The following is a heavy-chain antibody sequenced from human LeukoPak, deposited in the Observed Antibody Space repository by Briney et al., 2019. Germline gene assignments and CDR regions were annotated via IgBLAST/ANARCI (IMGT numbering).Heavy chain of an antibody. D-gene: IGHD2-21*01. CDR1: GYTFTGYY. Sequence: GASVKVSRKASGYTFTGYYMHWVRQAPGQGLEWMGWINPNSGGTNYAQKFQGRVTMTRDTSISTAYMELSRLRSDDTAVYYCARVLGNAAAYRAFDYWGQGTLVTVSS. V-gene: IGHV1-2*02. CDR2: INPNSGGT. J-gene: IGHJ4*02. CDR3: ARVLGNAAAYRAFDY.